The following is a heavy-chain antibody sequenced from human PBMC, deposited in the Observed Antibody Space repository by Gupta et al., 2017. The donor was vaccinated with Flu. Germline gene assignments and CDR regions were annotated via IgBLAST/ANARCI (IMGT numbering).Heavy chain of an antibody. CDR2: IKPDGSEK. V-gene: IGHV3-7*01. Sequence: WVHLEPGKGLEYVANIKPDGSEKKYVDSVKGRFTISKYNDKNSLYLQIKSMRAGDTAVYFCARDRGFYRNDHWGQGTLVTVSS. J-gene: IGHJ4*02. CDR3: ARDRGFYRNDH. D-gene: IGHD3-3*01.